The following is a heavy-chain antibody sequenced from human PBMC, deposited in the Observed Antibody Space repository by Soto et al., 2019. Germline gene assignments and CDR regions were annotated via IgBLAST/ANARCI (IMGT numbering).Heavy chain of an antibody. CDR3: AKDRRISMVRGYYFEY. V-gene: IGHV3-23*01. CDR1: GLTFTSYA. D-gene: IGHD3-10*01. CDR2: LSGSGGTT. J-gene: IGHJ4*02. Sequence: GGSLRLSCAASGLTFTSYAMSWVRQAPGKGLEWVSGLSGSGGTTYYADSVKGRFTISRDNSKNTLYLQMDSLRAEDTAVYYCAKDRRISMVRGYYFEYWGQGTLVTVSS.